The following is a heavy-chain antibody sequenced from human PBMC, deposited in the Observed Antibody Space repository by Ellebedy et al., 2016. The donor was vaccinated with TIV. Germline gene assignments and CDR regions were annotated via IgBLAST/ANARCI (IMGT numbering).Heavy chain of an antibody. Sequence: GESLKISXAASGFTFSRTVMSWVRQAPGKGLEWVSVISGSGVTTDYADSVKGRFTISRDNSKNTLILQMSSLRAEDTAEYYCARQREGYNFHYFDSWGQGTLVTVSS. CDR2: ISGSGVTT. CDR1: GFTFSRTV. D-gene: IGHD5-24*01. V-gene: IGHV3-23*01. CDR3: ARQREGYNFHYFDS. J-gene: IGHJ4*02.